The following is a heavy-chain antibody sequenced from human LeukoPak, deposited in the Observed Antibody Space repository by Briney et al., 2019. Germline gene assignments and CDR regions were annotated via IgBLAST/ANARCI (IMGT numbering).Heavy chain of an antibody. D-gene: IGHD2-2*01. V-gene: IGHV1-69*04. CDR1: GGTFSSYA. CDR3: ARSGTRYCSSTSCYQKYCYYYGMDV. Sequence: SVKVSCKASGGTFSSYAISWVRQAPGQGLEWMGRIIPILGIANYAQKFQGRVTITADKSTSTAYMELSSLRSEDTAVYYCARSGTRYCSSTSCYQKYCYYYGMDVWGQGTTVTVSS. CDR2: IIPILGIA. J-gene: IGHJ6*02.